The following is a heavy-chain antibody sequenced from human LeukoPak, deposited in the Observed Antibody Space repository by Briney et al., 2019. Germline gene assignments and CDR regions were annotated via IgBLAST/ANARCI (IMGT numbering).Heavy chain of an antibody. D-gene: IGHD2-15*01. CDR2: IYHSGST. V-gene: IGHV4-30-2*01. Sequence: PSETLSLTCAVSGGSISSGGYSWSWIRQPPGKGLEWIGYIYHSGSTCYNPSLKSRVTISVDRSKNQFSLKLSSVTAADTAVYYCARAYCSGGSCYDWFDPWGQGTLVTVSS. CDR1: GGSISSGGYS. J-gene: IGHJ5*02. CDR3: ARAYCSGGSCYDWFDP.